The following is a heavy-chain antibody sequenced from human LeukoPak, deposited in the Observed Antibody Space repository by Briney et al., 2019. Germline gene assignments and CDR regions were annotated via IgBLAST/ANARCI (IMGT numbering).Heavy chain of an antibody. CDR2: ISSSSSYI. CDR3: ANSYSPRYYYYMDV. V-gene: IGHV3-21*01. Sequence: GGSLRLSCAASGFTFSSYSMNWVRQAPGKGLEWVSSISSSSSYIYYADSVKGRFTISRDNAKNSLYLQMNSLRAEDTAVYYCANSYSPRYYYYMDVWGKGTTVTVSS. D-gene: IGHD2-21*01. CDR1: GFTFSSYS. J-gene: IGHJ6*03.